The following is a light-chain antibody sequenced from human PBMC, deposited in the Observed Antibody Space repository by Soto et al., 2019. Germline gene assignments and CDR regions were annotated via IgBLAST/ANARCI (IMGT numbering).Light chain of an antibody. Sequence: DIQMTQPPSSLSASVGDRVTITCQTSDDISNYLNWYQQKPGKAPKVLIYDASHFEPEVPSRFSGGGSGTEFTVTISSLQVEDIATYYGQEYAKVPLTFGPGTKVYIK. V-gene: IGKV1-33*01. J-gene: IGKJ3*01. CDR3: QEYAKVPLT. CDR1: DDISNY. CDR2: DAS.